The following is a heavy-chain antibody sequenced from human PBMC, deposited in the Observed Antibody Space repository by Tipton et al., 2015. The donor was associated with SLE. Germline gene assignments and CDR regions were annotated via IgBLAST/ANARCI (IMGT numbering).Heavy chain of an antibody. CDR2: IFTSGFT. CDR3: ASRYFYDSSRFT. Sequence: TLSLTCPVSCVSISSGSYSWSWIRQPAGKGLEWMGQIFTSGFTNYNPPLKSRVAISVDTSKNQFSLNLSSVTAADTAVYYCASRYFYDSSRFTWGQGTLVTVSS. CDR1: CVSISSGSYS. V-gene: IGHV4-61*09. J-gene: IGHJ5*02. D-gene: IGHD3-22*01.